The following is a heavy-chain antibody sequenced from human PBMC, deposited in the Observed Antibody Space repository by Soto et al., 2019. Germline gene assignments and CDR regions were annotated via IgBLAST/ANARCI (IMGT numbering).Heavy chain of an antibody. J-gene: IGHJ4*02. Sequence: QSGGSLRLSCTASGFTFGDYAMSWVRQAPGKGLEWVGFIRSKAYGGTTEYAASVKGRFTISRDDSKSIAYLQMNSLKTEDTAVYYCATSEGRDGYSFDYWGPGTLVTVSS. CDR3: ATSEGRDGYSFDY. CDR1: GFTFGDYA. CDR2: IRSKAYGGTT. V-gene: IGHV3-49*04. D-gene: IGHD5-12*01.